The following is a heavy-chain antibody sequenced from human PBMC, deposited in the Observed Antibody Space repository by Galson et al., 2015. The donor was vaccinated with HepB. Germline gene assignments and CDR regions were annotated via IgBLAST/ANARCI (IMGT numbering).Heavy chain of an antibody. Sequence: SLRLSCAASGFTFSSYEMNWVRQAPGKGLEWVSYISSSGSTIYYADSVKGRFTISRDNSKNTLYLQMNSLRAEDTAVYYCAKDSSSYSSSSDYFDYWGQGTLVTVSS. D-gene: IGHD6-6*01. CDR1: GFTFSSYE. V-gene: IGHV3-48*03. J-gene: IGHJ4*02. CDR3: AKDSSSYSSSSDYFDY. CDR2: ISSSGSTI.